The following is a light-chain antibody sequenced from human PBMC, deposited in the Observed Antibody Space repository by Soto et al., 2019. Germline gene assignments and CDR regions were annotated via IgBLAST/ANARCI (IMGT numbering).Light chain of an antibody. Sequence: EIFITHSPAALSVSPGEIVTLSCRASQSISFNLAWYQQKPGQAPRLLIYIASTRAAGIPARFSGSGSGTDFTLTISSLEPEDFAVYYCQQRSNWPLTFGGGTKVDIK. CDR2: IAS. CDR3: QQRSNWPLT. V-gene: IGKV3-11*01. J-gene: IGKJ4*01. CDR1: QSISFN.